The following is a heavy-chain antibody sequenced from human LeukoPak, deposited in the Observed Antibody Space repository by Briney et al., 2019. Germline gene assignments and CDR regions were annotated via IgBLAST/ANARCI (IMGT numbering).Heavy chain of an antibody. V-gene: IGHV3-30*18. CDR1: GFTFSSYG. D-gene: IGHD4-23*01. CDR2: ISYDGSNK. J-gene: IGHJ1*01. Sequence: GGSLRLSCAASGFTFSSYGMHWVRQAPGKGLEWVAVISYDGSNKYYADSVKGRFTISRDNSKNTLYLQMNSLRAEDTAVYYCAKVPRYGGNKAVAEYFQHWGQGTLVTVSS. CDR3: AKVPRYGGNKAVAEYFQH.